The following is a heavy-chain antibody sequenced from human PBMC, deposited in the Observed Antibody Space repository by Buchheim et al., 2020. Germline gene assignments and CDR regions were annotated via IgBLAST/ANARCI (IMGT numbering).Heavy chain of an antibody. CDR3: ARDCVGATPLCFDY. CDR2: IYSGGST. CDR1: GFTVSSNY. Sequence: EVQLVESGGGLVQPGGSLRLSCAASGFTVSSNYMSWVRQAPGKGLEWVSVIYSGGSTYYADSVKGRFTISRDNSKKTLYLQMNSLRAEDTAVYYCARDCVGATPLCFDYWGQGTL. J-gene: IGHJ4*02. V-gene: IGHV3-66*01. D-gene: IGHD1-26*01.